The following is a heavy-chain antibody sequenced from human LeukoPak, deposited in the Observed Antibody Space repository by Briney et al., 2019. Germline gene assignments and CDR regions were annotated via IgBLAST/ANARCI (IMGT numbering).Heavy chain of an antibody. CDR1: GGSFSGYY. V-gene: IGHV4-59*01. CDR2: IYYSGST. D-gene: IGHD3-9*01. CDR3: ARDSRRYFESNWFDP. Sequence: PSETLSLTCAVYGGSFSGYYWSWIRQPPGKGLEWIGYIYYSGSTNYNPSLKSRVTISVDTSKNQFSLKLSSMTAADTAMYYCARDSRRYFESNWFDPWGQGTLVTVSS. J-gene: IGHJ5*02.